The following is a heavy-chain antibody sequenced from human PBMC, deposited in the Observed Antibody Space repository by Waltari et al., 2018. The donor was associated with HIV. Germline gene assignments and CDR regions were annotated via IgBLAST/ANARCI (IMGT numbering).Heavy chain of an antibody. J-gene: IGHJ4*02. CDR2: ISGDGST. Sequence: EVQLLESGGGLIQPGGSLRLSCAASGFTFSPYSMSWVRQAPGKGLEWVSVISGDGSTYYADSVKGRFIISRDNSKSTVYLQMNDLRAEDTALYYCAKIVVVAGTSADFWGQGVVVTVSS. CDR3: AKIVVVAGTSADF. V-gene: IGHV3-23*01. CDR1: GFTFSPYS. D-gene: IGHD2-21*02.